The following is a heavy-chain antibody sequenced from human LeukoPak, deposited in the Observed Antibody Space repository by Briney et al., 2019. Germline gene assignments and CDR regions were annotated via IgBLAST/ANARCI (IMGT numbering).Heavy chain of an antibody. J-gene: IGHJ4*02. CDR3: ARVFLERLTSGYFDN. V-gene: IGHV3-30-3*01. CDR2: ISYDGRQK. D-gene: IGHD3-3*01. Sequence: GRSPRLSCAASGFTFGEYAMHWVRQAPGKGLEWVAVISYDGRQKSYGDSVKGRFTISRDNPKNTVYLQMNSLRNDDTAVYYCARVFLERLTSGYFDNWGQGNLVTVSP. CDR1: GFTFGEYA.